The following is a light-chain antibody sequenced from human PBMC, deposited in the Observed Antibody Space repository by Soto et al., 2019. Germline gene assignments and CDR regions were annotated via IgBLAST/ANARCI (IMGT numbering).Light chain of an antibody. V-gene: IGKV3-11*02. J-gene: IGKJ1*01. CDR1: QSVSSY. CDR3: QQYGSSPTWT. CDR2: DAS. Sequence: PGERATLSCSASQSVSSYLAWYQQKPGQAPRLLIYDASNRATGIPARFSGSGSGRDLTLTISSLDTEDFAVYYCQQYGSSPTWTFGQGTKVDIK.